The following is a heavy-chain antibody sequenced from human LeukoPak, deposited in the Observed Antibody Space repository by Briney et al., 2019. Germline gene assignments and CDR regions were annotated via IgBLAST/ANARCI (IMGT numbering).Heavy chain of an antibody. D-gene: IGHD4-11*01. CDR3: ARDRTGQQLISRKEYYYMDV. CDR1: GFVYSAFW. V-gene: IGHV3-7*01. CDR2: IKQDGSER. J-gene: IGHJ6*03. Sequence: QSGGSLRLSCAGSGFVYSAFWMSWVRQVPGKGLEWVANIKQDGSERYYADSVKGRFTISRDNAKNSLYLQMNSLRAEDTAVYYCARDRTGQQLISRKEYYYMDVWGKGTTVTISS.